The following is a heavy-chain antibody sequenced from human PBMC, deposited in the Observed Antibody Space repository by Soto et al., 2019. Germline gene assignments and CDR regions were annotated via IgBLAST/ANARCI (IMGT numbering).Heavy chain of an antibody. V-gene: IGHV1-69*13. J-gene: IGHJ3*02. Sequence: SVKVSCKASGGTFSSYAISWVRQAPGQVLEWMGGIIPIFGTANYAQKFQGRVRITADESTSTAYMELSSLKSEDTAVYYCARAGVGATRHDAFDIGGQGTMVTVSS. CDR2: IIPIFGTA. D-gene: IGHD1-26*01. CDR3: ARAGVGATRHDAFDI. CDR1: GGTFSSYA.